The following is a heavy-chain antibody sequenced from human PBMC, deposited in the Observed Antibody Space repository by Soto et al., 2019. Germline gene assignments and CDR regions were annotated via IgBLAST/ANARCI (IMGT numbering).Heavy chain of an antibody. CDR3: VKGEYYYDSSGYYPFDY. V-gene: IGHV3-74*01. D-gene: IGHD3-22*01. Sequence: PGGSLRLSCAASGFTFSTYWMQWVRQVPGKGLVWVSRINSDGISISYADSVKGRFTISRDNAKNTLYLQMSSLRAEDTVLYYCVKGEYYYDSSGYYPFDYWGQGTLVTVSS. J-gene: IGHJ4*02. CDR1: GFTFSTYW. CDR2: INSDGISI.